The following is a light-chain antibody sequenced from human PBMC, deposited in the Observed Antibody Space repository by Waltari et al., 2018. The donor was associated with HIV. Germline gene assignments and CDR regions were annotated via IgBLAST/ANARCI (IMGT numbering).Light chain of an antibody. CDR3: AAWDDSLSGHWV. V-gene: IGLV1-47*01. Sequence: QSVLTQPPSASGTPGQRVTISCSGSSSNTGSNFVYWYQQLTGTAPKPLLYRNNQRPSGVPDRFSGSKSGTSASLAISGLRSEDEADYYCAAWDDSLSGHWVFGGGTKVTVL. J-gene: IGLJ3*02. CDR2: RNN. CDR1: SSNTGSNF.